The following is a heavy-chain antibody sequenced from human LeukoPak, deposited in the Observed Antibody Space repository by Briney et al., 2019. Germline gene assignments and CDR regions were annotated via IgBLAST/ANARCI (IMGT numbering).Heavy chain of an antibody. V-gene: IGHV3-9*01. CDR3: AKSRLMTLSYWYFDL. D-gene: IGHD6-25*01. Sequence: GRSLRLSCAASGFTFDDYAMHWVRQAPGEGLEWVSGIRWNSDTKAYADSVKGRFTISRDNAKNSLYLEMNSLRPEDTALYYCAKSRLMTLSYWYFDLWGRGTLVTVSS. CDR2: IRWNSDTK. CDR1: GFTFDDYA. J-gene: IGHJ2*01.